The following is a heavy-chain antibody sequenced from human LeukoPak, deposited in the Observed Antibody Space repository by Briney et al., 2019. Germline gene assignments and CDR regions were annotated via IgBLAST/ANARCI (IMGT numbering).Heavy chain of an antibody. Sequence: PGGSLRLSCAASGFTFSSYSMNWVRQAPGKGLEWVSSISSSSSYIYYADSVKGRFTISRDNAKNSLYLQMNNLRAEDTAVYYCARLVGATLFDYWGQGTLVTVSS. V-gene: IGHV3-21*01. D-gene: IGHD1-26*01. J-gene: IGHJ4*02. CDR1: GFTFSSYS. CDR2: ISSSSSYI. CDR3: ARLVGATLFDY.